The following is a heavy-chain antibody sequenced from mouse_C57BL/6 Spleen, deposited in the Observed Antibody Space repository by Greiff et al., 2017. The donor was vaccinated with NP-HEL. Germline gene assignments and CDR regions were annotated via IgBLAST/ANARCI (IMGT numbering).Heavy chain of an antibody. CDR3: ARSGYDYDPYYFDY. J-gene: IGHJ2*01. CDR2: IYPGDGDT. V-gene: IGHV1-82*01. CDR1: GYAFSSSW. D-gene: IGHD2-4*01. Sequence: VQLQQSGPELVKPGASVKISCKASGYAFSSSWMNWVKQRPGKGLEWIGRIYPGDGDTNYNGKFKGKATLTADKSSSTAYMQLSSLTSEDSAVYFCARSGYDYDPYYFDYWGQGTTLTVSS.